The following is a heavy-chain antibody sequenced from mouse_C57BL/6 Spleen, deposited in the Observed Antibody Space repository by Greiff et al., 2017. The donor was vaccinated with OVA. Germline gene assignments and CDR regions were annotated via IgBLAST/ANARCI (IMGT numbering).Heavy chain of an antibody. V-gene: IGHV1-22*01. CDR3: ARRSLTGDFFAY. Sequence: EVKLMESGPELVKPGASVKMSCKASGYTFTDYNMHWVKQSHGKSLEWIGYINPNNGGTSYNRKFKGKATLTVNKSSSTAYMELRSLTSEDSAVYYCARRSLTGDFFAYWGQGTLVTVSA. CDR2: INPNNGGT. D-gene: IGHD2-13*01. J-gene: IGHJ3*01. CDR1: GYTFTDYN.